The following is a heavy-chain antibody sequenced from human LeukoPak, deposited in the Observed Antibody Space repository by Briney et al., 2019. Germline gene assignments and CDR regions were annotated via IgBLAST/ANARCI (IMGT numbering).Heavy chain of an antibody. Sequence: GASVKVSCKASGGTFSSYAISWVRQAPGQGLEWMGRIIPILGIANYAQKFQGRVTITADKSTSTAYMELSSLRSEDTAVYYCASAGPVVVASLFDYWGQGTLVTVSS. V-gene: IGHV1-69*04. J-gene: IGHJ4*02. CDR1: GGTFSSYA. CDR3: ASAGPVVVASLFDY. CDR2: IIPILGIA. D-gene: IGHD2-2*01.